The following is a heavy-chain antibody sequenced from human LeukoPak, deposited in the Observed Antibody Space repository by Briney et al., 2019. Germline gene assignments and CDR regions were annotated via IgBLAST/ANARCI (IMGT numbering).Heavy chain of an antibody. V-gene: IGHV3-21*01. D-gene: IGHD3-22*01. J-gene: IGHJ3*02. CDR2: ISSGSRYI. CDR1: GFTFSAYS. Sequence: GGSLRLSCAASGFTFSAYSMNWVRQAPGKGLEWVSSISSGSRYIYYADSVKGRFAISRDNAKDSLYLQMNSLRAEDTAVYYCAREMIVIDAFDIWGQGTMVTVSS. CDR3: AREMIVIDAFDI.